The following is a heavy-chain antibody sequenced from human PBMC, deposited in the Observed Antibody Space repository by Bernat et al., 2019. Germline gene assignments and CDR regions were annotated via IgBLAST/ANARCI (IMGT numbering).Heavy chain of an antibody. CDR3: AKAPPDY. Sequence: EVQLVESGGGLVQPGGSLRLSCAASGFTFSSYAMSWVRQAPGKGLEWVSAISGSGGSTYYADSVKGRFTIPRDNAKKKPYLQMNSLRAEEKAVYYYAKAPPDYWGQGTLVTVSS. CDR1: GFTFSSYA. CDR2: ISGSGGST. V-gene: IGHV3-23*04. J-gene: IGHJ4*02.